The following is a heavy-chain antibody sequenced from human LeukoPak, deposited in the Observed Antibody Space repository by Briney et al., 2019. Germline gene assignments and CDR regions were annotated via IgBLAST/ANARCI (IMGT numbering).Heavy chain of an antibody. D-gene: IGHD1-26*01. CDR3: AGWSATRIEY. CDR1: GGSISSYY. Sequence: PSETLSLTCTVSGGSISSYYWSWIRQPAGKALEWIGRIYPSGSTNYNPSLKSRVTLSADTSKNQLSLKLSSMTAAATPVYYCAGWSATRIEYWGQGTLVTVSS. CDR2: IYPSGST. V-gene: IGHV4-4*07. J-gene: IGHJ4*02.